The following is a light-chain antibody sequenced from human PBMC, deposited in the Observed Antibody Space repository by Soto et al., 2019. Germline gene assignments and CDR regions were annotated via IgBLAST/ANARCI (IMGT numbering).Light chain of an antibody. CDR3: QQYSRYSA. CDR1: QSVTSSY. V-gene: IGKV3-20*01. CDR2: GAS. Sequence: EIGLTLSPGTLSLYPGDSATLSCRASQSVTSSYLAWYQQRPGQAPRLLIYGASSRAPGTPDRFSGSGSGTDFTLTISSLPPDDFATYCCQQYSRYSAFGQGTKVDIK. J-gene: IGKJ2*01.